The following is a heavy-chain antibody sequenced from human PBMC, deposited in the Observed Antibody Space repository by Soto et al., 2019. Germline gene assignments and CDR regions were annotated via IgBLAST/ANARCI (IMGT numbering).Heavy chain of an antibody. D-gene: IGHD6-25*01. CDR3: AKSGSYVGSSIDY. CDR1: GFSFSSKA. J-gene: IGHJ4*02. Sequence: SLRLSCAASGFSFSSKAINWVRQAPGKGLEWVSTISAGGGSTHYADSVKGRFTISRDNSKNTLYLQMNSLRVEDTAVYYCAKSGSYVGSSIDYWGQGTLVTVSS. V-gene: IGHV3-23*01. CDR2: ISAGGGST.